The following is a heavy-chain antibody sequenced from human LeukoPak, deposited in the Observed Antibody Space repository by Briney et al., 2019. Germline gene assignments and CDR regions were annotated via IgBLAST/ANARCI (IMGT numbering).Heavy chain of an antibody. Sequence: GGSLRLSCAASGFTFSSYEMNWVRQAPGKGLEWVAYISSSGTGIYYADSVEGRFTISRDNAKNSLYLQMNSLRAEDTAVYYCATLSSTWGQGTLVTVSS. CDR3: ATLSST. V-gene: IGHV3-48*03. CDR1: GFTFSSYE. CDR2: ISSSGTGI. J-gene: IGHJ5*02. D-gene: IGHD2-2*01.